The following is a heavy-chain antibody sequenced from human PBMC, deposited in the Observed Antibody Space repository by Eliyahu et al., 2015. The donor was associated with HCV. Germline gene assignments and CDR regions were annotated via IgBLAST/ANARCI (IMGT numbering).Heavy chain of an antibody. CDR2: SGXKADSYTT. CDR1: XFSFSDHF. Sequence: EVQLVXSGXCLVQPGGSLRLSXSAXXFSFSDHFLXWVRQXPGKGLEWVGRSGXKADSYTTYYAASVRGRFTISRDNSKNSLYLDMSSLNTGDTAVYYCARGFNSFDVWGQGTMLTVSS. CDR3: ARGFNSFDV. D-gene: IGHD5-24*01. V-gene: IGHV3-72*01. J-gene: IGHJ3*01.